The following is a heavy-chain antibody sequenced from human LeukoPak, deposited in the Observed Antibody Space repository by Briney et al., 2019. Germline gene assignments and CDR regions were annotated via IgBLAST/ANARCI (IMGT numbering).Heavy chain of an antibody. V-gene: IGHV3-30*18. Sequence: PGRSLRLSCAASGVTFSSYGMHWVRQAPGKGLEWVAVISYDGSNKYYADSVKGRFTISRDNSKNTLYLQMNSLRAEDTAVYYCAKGPSITMIALFDYWGQGTLVTVSS. D-gene: IGHD3-22*01. CDR2: ISYDGSNK. CDR3: AKGPSITMIALFDY. J-gene: IGHJ4*02. CDR1: GVTFSSYG.